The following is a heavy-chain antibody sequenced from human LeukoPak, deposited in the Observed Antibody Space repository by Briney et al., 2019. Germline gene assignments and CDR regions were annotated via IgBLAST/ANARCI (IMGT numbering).Heavy chain of an antibody. CDR3: ARQPSRNLRLLNY. V-gene: IGHV1-2*06. J-gene: IGHJ4*02. D-gene: IGHD4/OR15-4a*01. CDR2: INPNSGGT. Sequence: ASVKVSCKASGYTSTGYYMHRVRQAPGQGLEWMGRINPNSGGTNYAQKFQGRVTMTRDTSISTAYMELSRLRSDDTAVYYCARQPSRNLRLLNYWGQGTLVTVSS. CDR1: GYTSTGYY.